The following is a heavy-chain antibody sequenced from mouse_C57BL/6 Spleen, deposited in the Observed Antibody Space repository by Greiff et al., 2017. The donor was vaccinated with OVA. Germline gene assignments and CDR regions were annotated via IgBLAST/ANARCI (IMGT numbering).Heavy chain of an antibody. CDR3: ARDVRSYAMDY. V-gene: IGHV5-4*01. CDR1: GFTFSSYA. J-gene: IGHJ4*01. Sequence: EVKLMESGGGLVKPGGSLKLSCAASGFTFSSYAMSWVRQTPEKRLEWVATISDGGSYTYYPDNVKGRFTISRDNAKNNLYLQMSHLKSEDTAMYYCARDVRSYAMDYWGQGTSVTVSS. D-gene: IGHD1-1*01. CDR2: ISDGGSYT.